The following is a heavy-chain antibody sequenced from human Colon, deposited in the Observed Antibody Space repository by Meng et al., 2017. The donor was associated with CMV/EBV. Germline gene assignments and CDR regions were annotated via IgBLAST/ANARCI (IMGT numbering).Heavy chain of an antibody. D-gene: IGHD3-3*01. CDR2: ISSSSSYI. CDR3: ARSWSGYTYYFDY. CDR1: GFTFSSYS. J-gene: IGHJ4*02. V-gene: IGHV3-21*01. Sequence: GESLKISCVASGFTFSSYSMNWVRQAPGKGLEWVSSISSSSSYIYYADSVKGRFTISRDNAKNSLYLQMNSLRAEDTAVYYCARSWSGYTYYFDYWGQGTLVTVSS.